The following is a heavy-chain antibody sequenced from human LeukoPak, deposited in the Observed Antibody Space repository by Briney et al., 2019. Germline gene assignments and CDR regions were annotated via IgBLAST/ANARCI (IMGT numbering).Heavy chain of an antibody. J-gene: IGHJ6*02. CDR1: GGSISSYY. CDR2: IYTSGST. Sequence: SETLSLTCTVSGGSISSYYWSWIRQPAGKGLEWIGRIYTSGSTNYNPSLKSRVTMSVDTSKNQFSLKLSSVTAADTAVYYCVRLPLAAAGRGYYYYYGMDVWGQGTTVTASS. CDR3: VRLPLAAAGRGYYYYYGMDV. V-gene: IGHV4-4*07. D-gene: IGHD6-13*01.